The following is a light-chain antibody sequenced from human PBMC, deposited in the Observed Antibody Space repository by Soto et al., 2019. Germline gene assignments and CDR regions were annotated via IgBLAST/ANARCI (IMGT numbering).Light chain of an antibody. J-gene: IGLJ1*01. V-gene: IGLV2-14*01. CDR1: SSDVGAYNY. CDR3: FSHRGGDSHV. CDR2: GVT. Sequence: QSVPTQPASVSGSPGQSITISCTGPSSDVGAYNYVSWYQQYPGKAPKLMIYGVTNRPSGVSNRFSGSKTGNTASLTISGLQAEDEADYYCFSHRGGDSHVFGTGTKVTVL.